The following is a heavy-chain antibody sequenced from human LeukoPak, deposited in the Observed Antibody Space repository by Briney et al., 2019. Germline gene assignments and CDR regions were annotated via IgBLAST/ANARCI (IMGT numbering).Heavy chain of an antibody. J-gene: IGHJ4*02. V-gene: IGHV3-30*18. CDR2: ISYDESNK. D-gene: IGHD2-15*01. CDR1: GFTFTIYG. Sequence: GGSLRLSCAASGFTFTIYGMYRVRQAPGKGLEWVAMISYDESNKYYTDSVKGRFTISRDNSKNTLYLQMNSLRAEDTAIYYCAKETLGYCSGGSCQGLNYWGQGTLVTVSS. CDR3: AKETLGYCSGGSCQGLNY.